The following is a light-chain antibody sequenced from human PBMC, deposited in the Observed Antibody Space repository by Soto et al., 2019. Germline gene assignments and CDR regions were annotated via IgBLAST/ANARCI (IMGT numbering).Light chain of an antibody. CDR2: HVS. CDR3: SSYTTSSSWV. CDR1: SSDVGAYNF. Sequence: QSALTQPASVSGSPGQSITISCTGTSSDVGAYNFVSWYQQHPGKAPNLMIYHVSDRPSGVSNRFSGSKSGNTASLTISGLQAEDETDYYCSSYTTSSSWVFGTGTQLTVL. J-gene: IGLJ1*01. V-gene: IGLV2-14*03.